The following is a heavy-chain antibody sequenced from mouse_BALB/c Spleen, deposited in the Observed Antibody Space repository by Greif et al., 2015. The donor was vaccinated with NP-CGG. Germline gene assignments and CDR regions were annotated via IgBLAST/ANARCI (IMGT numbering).Heavy chain of an antibody. J-gene: IGHJ3*01. CDR3: ARGYDGYSWFAY. CDR2: INPSNGRT. Sequence: VKLQESGAELVKPGASVKLSCKASGYTFTSYWMHWVKQRPGQGLEWIGEINPSNGRTNYNEKFKSKATLTVGKSSSTAYMQLSSLASEDSAVYYCARGYDGYSWFAYWGQGTLVTVSA. CDR1: GYTFTSYW. D-gene: IGHD2-3*01. V-gene: IGHV1S81*02.